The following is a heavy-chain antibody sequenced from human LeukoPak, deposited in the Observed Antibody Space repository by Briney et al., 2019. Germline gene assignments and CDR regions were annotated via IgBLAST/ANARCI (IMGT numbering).Heavy chain of an antibody. J-gene: IGHJ3*02. CDR2: IIPIFGTA. D-gene: IGHD2-21*02. V-gene: IGHV1-69*13. Sequence: SVKVSCKASGYTFTGYYMHWVRQAPGQGLEWMGGIIPIFGTANYAQKFQGRVTITADESTSTAYMELSSLRSEDTAVYYCARDRGTYCGGDCSQAFDIWGQGTMVTVSS. CDR1: GYTFTGYY. CDR3: ARDRGTYCGGDCSQAFDI.